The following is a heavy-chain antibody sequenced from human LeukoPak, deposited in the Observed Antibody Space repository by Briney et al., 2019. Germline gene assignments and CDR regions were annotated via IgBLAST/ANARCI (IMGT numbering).Heavy chain of an antibody. J-gene: IGHJ3*02. Sequence: NPSQTLSLTCTVPGGSISSGSYYWSWIRQPAGKGLEWIGRIYTSGSTNYNPSLKSRVTISVDTSKNQFSLKLSSVTAVDTAVYYCARGGSGWDAFDIWGQGTMVTVSS. D-gene: IGHD6-19*01. CDR1: GGSISSGSYY. V-gene: IGHV4-61*02. CDR2: IYTSGST. CDR3: ARGGSGWDAFDI.